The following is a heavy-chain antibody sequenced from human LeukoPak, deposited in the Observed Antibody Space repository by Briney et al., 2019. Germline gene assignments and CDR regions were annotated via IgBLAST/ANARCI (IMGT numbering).Heavy chain of an antibody. V-gene: IGHV4-38-2*02. D-gene: IGHD6-6*01. Sequence: PSETLSLTCTVSAYSISSGFYWGWIRQPPGEGLEWIGSIYHSGSTYYNPSLKSRVTISVDTSKNQFSLKLSSATAADTAVYYCARDPGSSSSRWFDHWGQGTLVTVSS. CDR3: ARDPGSSSSRWFDH. CDR1: AYSISSGFY. CDR2: IYHSGST. J-gene: IGHJ5*02.